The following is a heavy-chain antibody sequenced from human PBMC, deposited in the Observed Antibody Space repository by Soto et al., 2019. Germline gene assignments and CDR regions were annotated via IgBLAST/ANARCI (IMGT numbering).Heavy chain of an antibody. J-gene: IGHJ4*02. CDR3: AKSRGASYQYFFYY. V-gene: IGHV3-23*01. CDR1: GFTFSIYA. CDR2: ISGSGGST. Sequence: GGSLRLSCAASGFTFSIYAMNWVRQAPGKGLEWVSAISGSGGSTYSADSVKGRFTISRDNSNNMLYLQMNSLRVDDTAVYFCAKSRGASYQYFFYYWGQGILVTASS. D-gene: IGHD2-2*01.